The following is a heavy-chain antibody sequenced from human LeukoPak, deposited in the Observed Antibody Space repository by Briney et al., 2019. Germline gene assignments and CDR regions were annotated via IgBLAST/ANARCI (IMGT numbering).Heavy chain of an antibody. CDR1: GFTFSSYW. V-gene: IGHV3-7*04. CDR2: IKQDGSEK. CDR3: ARGVEGMDV. J-gene: IGHJ6*02. D-gene: IGHD3-10*01. Sequence: PGGPLRLSCAASGFTFSSYWMSLVPQAPGKELEWVANIKQDGSEKYYVDSVKGRFTISRDNANNSLYLQMNSQRAEDTAVYYCARGVEGMDVWGQGTTVTVSS.